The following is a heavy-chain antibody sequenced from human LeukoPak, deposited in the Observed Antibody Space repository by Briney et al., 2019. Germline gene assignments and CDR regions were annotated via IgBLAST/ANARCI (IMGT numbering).Heavy chain of an antibody. D-gene: IGHD6-6*01. Sequence: GGSLRLSCAASGFTFSSYGMHWVRQAPGKGLEWVAFIRYDGSNKYYADSVKGRFTISRDNSKNTLYLQMNSLRAEDTAVYYYAKVTAARLGWFDPWGQGTLVTVSS. CDR1: GFTFSSYG. V-gene: IGHV3-30*02. CDR2: IRYDGSNK. CDR3: AKVTAARLGWFDP. J-gene: IGHJ5*02.